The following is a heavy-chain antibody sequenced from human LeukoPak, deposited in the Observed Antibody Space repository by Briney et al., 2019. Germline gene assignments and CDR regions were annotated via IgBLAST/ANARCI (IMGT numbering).Heavy chain of an antibody. CDR1: GFTFSNYW. CDR2: IKQDGSEK. Sequence: GGSLRLSCAASGFTFSNYWLTWVRQAPGKGLEWVANIKQDGSEKHYVDSVKGRFTISRDNAERSLYLQMNSLRAEDTAVFYCARGVDYHYYYYMDFWGKGTTVTVSS. CDR3: ARGVDYHYYYYMDF. J-gene: IGHJ6*03. V-gene: IGHV3-7*01.